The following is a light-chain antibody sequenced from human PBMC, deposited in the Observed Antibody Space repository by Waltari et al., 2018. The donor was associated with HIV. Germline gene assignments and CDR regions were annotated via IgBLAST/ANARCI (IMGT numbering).Light chain of an antibody. V-gene: IGLV2-14*03. CDR1: NSALGAYNY. CDR3: SSYTSTITVV. CDR2: AVS. J-gene: IGLJ2*01. Sequence: QPALTQPASVSGSPGQSVTISCPGTNSALGAYNYVSWYQQHPGKAPKLIIFAVSNRPSGVSNRFSGSKSGNTASLTISGLQAEDEADYYCSSYTSTITVVFGGGTKVTVL.